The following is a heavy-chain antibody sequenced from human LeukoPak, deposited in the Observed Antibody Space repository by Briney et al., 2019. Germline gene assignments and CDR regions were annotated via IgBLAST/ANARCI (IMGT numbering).Heavy chain of an antibody. V-gene: IGHV1-2*02. CDR2: INPNSGGT. Sequence: ASVKVSCKASGYTFTGYYMHWVRQAPGQELEWMGWINPNSGGTNYAQKFQGRVTMTRDTSISTAYMELSRLRSDDTAVYYCARGVWFGSYPHFDYWGQGTLVTVSS. CDR3: ARGVWFGSYPHFDY. D-gene: IGHD3-10*01. CDR1: GYTFTGYY. J-gene: IGHJ4*02.